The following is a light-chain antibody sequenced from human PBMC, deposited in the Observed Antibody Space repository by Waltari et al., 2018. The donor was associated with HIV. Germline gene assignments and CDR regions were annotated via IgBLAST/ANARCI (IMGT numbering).Light chain of an antibody. CDR2: RNN. CDR1: SSNIGSYY. V-gene: IGLV1-47*01. Sequence: QSVLTQPPSASGTPGQRVTISCSGSSSNIGSYYVYWYQQLPGTAPKLLIYRNNQRPSGVPDRFSGSKSGTSASLAISGLRSEDEAHYYCATWTDSLSGVVFGGGTKLRVL. J-gene: IGLJ2*01. CDR3: ATWTDSLSGVV.